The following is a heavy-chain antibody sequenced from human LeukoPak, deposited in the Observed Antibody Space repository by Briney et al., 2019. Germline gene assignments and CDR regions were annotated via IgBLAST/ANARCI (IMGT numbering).Heavy chain of an antibody. V-gene: IGHV5-51*01. J-gene: IGHJ4*02. CDR1: GYSFTNYW. CDR3: ARKPRPYSSGWYYFDY. CDR2: IYPGDSDT. D-gene: IGHD6-19*01. Sequence: PGESLKISCQGSGYSFTNYWIGWVRQMPGKGLEWMGIIYPGDSDTRYSPSFQGQVTISVDKSISTAYLQWSSPKASDTAMYYCARKPRPYSSGWYYFDYWGQGALVTVSS.